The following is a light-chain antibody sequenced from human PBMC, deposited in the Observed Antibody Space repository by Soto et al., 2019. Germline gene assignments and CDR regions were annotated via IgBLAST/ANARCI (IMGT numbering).Light chain of an antibody. V-gene: IGKV3-20*01. Sequence: EIVLTQYPGTLSLSPGERATLSCRASQSVSSSYLAWYQQKPGQAPRLLIYGASSRATGIPDRFSGSGSGTDFTLTISRLEPEDFAVYYCQQYGSSPSWTFGQGNKVEIK. CDR3: QQYGSSPSWT. CDR1: QSVSSSY. J-gene: IGKJ1*01. CDR2: GAS.